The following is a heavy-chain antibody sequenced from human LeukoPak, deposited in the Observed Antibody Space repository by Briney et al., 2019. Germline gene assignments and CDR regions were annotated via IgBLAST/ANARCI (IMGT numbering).Heavy chain of an antibody. Sequence: GGSLRLSCAASGLTFRSYWMTWVRQAPGKGLEWVANIKEDGSGKYYVDSVKGRFTISRDNAKNSLYLQMNSLRAEDTAVHYCARDTGCSGGSCYSFYDYWGQGTLVTVSS. CDR2: IKEDGSGK. V-gene: IGHV3-7*01. CDR1: GLTFRSYW. D-gene: IGHD2-15*01. CDR3: ARDTGCSGGSCYSFYDY. J-gene: IGHJ4*02.